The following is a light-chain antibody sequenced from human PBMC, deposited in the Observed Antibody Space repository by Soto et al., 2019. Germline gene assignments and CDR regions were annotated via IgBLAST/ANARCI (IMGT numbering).Light chain of an antibody. CDR1: QSVSSN. CDR2: DAS. CDR3: QQRSNPWT. J-gene: IGKJ1*01. Sequence: EIVMTQSPATLSVSPGERATLSCRASQSVSSNLAWYQQKPGQAPRLLIYDASSRASGIPDRFSGSGSGTDFTLTISSLEPEDFAVYYCQQRSNPWTFGQGTKVDIK. V-gene: IGKV3-11*01.